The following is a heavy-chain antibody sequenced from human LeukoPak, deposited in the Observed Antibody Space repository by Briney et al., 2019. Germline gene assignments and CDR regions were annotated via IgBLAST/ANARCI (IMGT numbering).Heavy chain of an antibody. J-gene: IGHJ4*02. Sequence: GGSLRLSCAASGFTFSNYAMSWVRQAPGKGLEWVSAISGSGGSTYYADSVKGRFTISRDNSKNTLYLQMNSLRAEDTAVYYCARERERQWLATGFDYWGQGTLVTVSS. V-gene: IGHV3-23*01. CDR3: ARERERQWLATGFDY. CDR1: GFTFSNYA. D-gene: IGHD6-19*01. CDR2: ISGSGGST.